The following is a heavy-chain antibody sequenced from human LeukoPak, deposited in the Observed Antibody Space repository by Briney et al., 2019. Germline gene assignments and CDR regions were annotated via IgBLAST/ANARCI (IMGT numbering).Heavy chain of an antibody. Sequence: ASVKVSCKASGYTFTSYGISWVRQAPGQGLEWMGWISAYNGNTNYAQRLQGRVTMTTDKSTSTAYMELRSLRSDDTALYYFSRTRWELQTCRPWGQGTLVTVSS. D-gene: IGHD1-26*01. CDR3: SRTRWELQTCRP. J-gene: IGHJ5*02. V-gene: IGHV1-18*01. CDR2: ISAYNGNT. CDR1: GYTFTSYG.